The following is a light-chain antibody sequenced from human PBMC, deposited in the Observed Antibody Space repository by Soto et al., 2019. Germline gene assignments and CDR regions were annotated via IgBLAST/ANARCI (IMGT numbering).Light chain of an antibody. Sequence: VLTQSPATLSLSPGERATLSCRASQSVCSYLAWFQQKPGQAPRLLIYDTSNRATGVPARFSGSGSGTDFTLTISSLEPEDCAIYYCQQRQYWPPITFGQGTRLEIK. J-gene: IGKJ5*01. CDR2: DTS. CDR3: QQRQYWPPIT. CDR1: QSVCSY. V-gene: IGKV3-11*01.